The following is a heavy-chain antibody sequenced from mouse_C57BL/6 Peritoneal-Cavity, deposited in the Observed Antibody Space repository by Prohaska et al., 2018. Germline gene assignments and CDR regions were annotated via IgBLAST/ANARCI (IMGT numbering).Heavy chain of an antibody. CDR2: IRNKANGYTT. CDR3: ARSTVVFDY. D-gene: IGHD1-1*01. J-gene: IGHJ2*01. V-gene: IGHV7-3*01. CDR1: GFTFPTYY. Sequence: EVKLVESGGGLVQPGGSLSLSCAASGFTFPTYYMSWVRQPPGKVLEWVGFIRNKANGYTTEYSASVKGRFTISRDNSQSILYLQMNALRAEDSATYYCARSTVVFDYWGQGTTLTVSS.